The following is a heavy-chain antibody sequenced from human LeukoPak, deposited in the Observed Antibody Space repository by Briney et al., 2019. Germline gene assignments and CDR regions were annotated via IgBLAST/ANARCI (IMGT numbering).Heavy chain of an antibody. CDR1: GASISSSSYY. D-gene: IGHD2-2*02. CDR3: ARGFCSNTRCYKEMATILPDY. V-gene: IGHV4-39*07. CDR2: IYYSGST. J-gene: IGHJ4*02. Sequence: PSETLSLTCTVSGASISSSSYYWGWIRQPPGKGLEWIVSIYYSGSTYYNPSLKSRVIISVDTSKNQFSLKLSSVTAADTAVYYCARGFCSNTRCYKEMATILPDYWGQGALVTVSS.